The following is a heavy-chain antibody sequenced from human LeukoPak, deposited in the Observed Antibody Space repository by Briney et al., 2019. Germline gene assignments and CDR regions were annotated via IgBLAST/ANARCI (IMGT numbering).Heavy chain of an antibody. CDR3: ARDNAGEFDY. CDR2: IYDSGTT. CDR1: GGSFGNYY. D-gene: IGHD2-8*01. J-gene: IGHJ4*02. Sequence: SETLSLTCTVSGGSFGNYYWSWIRQPPGKGLEWIAYIYDSGTTNYNPSLKSRVTISVDTPKNQFSLKLSSVTAADTAVYYCARDNAGEFDYWGQGTLVTVSS. V-gene: IGHV4-59*01.